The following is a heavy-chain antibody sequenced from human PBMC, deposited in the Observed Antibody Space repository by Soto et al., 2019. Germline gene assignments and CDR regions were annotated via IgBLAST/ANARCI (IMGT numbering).Heavy chain of an antibody. D-gene: IGHD2-15*01. CDR2: IYPGDSDT. Sequence: GESLKISCKGSGYSFTSYWIGWVRQMPGKGLEWMGIIYPGDSDTRYSPSFQGQVTISADKSISTAYLQWSSLKASDTAMYYCARQSCSGGRCYWFDPWGQGTLVTVSS. J-gene: IGHJ5*02. CDR1: GYSFTSYW. CDR3: ARQSCSGGRCYWFDP. V-gene: IGHV5-51*01.